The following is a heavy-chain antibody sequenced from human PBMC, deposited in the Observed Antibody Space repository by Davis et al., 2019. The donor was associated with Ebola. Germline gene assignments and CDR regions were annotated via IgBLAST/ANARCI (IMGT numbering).Heavy chain of an antibody. V-gene: IGHV4-39*01. Sequence: SETLSLTCTVSGGSIISSSSYWGWIRQPPRKGLEWIGSIYYIGITYYNPSLKSRVTISVDTSKNQFSLKLSSVTAADTAVYYCARYPGMAAAGTGYYYGMDVWGQGTTVTVSS. J-gene: IGHJ6*02. CDR1: GGSIISSSSY. CDR2: IYYIGIT. CDR3: ARYPGMAAAGTGYYYGMDV. D-gene: IGHD6-13*01.